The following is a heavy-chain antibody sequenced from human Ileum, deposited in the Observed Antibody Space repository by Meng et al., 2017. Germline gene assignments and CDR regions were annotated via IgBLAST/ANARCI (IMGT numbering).Heavy chain of an antibody. V-gene: IGHV4-61*01. D-gene: IGHD7-27*01. CDR3: ARDHWGSLDY. J-gene: IGHJ4*02. Sequence: LQGAGPWCVRPSGAPSLICPVSCGFVSSACYQWGWIRQPPGKGLEWIGYASTNYNPSLKSRVTISLDTSKNQFSLKLSSVTAADTAVYYCARDHWGSLDYWGQGILVTVSS. CDR2: AST. CDR1: CGFVSSACYQ.